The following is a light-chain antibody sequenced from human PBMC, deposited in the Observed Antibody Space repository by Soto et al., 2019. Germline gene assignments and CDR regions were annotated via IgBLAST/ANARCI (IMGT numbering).Light chain of an antibody. V-gene: IGLV1-44*01. J-gene: IGLJ2*01. CDR1: RSNIGSNT. CDR3: ASWDDMLSGPV. CDR2: RTD. Sequence: QSALTQPPSASGAPGQRVTISCSGSRSNIGSNTVHWYQQFPGTAPKLLVYRTDHRPSGVPDRFSGSKSGTSDSLAISGLQSEDGSYYYCASWDDMLSGPVLGGGTKLTVL.